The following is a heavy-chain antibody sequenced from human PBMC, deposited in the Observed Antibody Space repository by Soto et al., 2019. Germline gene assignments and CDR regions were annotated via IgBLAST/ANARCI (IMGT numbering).Heavy chain of an antibody. CDR1: GFTFSSYW. CDR3: ASWQVPRDAFDL. J-gene: IGHJ3*01. D-gene: IGHD2-2*01. Sequence: GGSLRLSCAASGFTFSSYWMHWVRQAPGRGLMWVSRISIDGTRTIYADSVNGRFTISRDNAKNTLYLQMNSLRAEDTAVYYCASWQVPRDAFDLWGQGAMVTVSS. V-gene: IGHV3-74*01. CDR2: ISIDGTRT.